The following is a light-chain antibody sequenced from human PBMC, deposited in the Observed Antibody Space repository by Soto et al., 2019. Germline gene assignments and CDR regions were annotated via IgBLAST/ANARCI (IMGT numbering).Light chain of an antibody. V-gene: IGLV1-44*01. Sequence: QAVVTQPPSASGTPGQRVTISCSGSSSNIGSNTVNWYQQLPGAAPKLLIYSSNQRPSGVPDRFSASKSGASASLAISGLQSEDEADYYCAAWDDSLNGYVFGPGTKVTVL. CDR1: SSNIGSNT. CDR3: AAWDDSLNGYV. CDR2: SSN. J-gene: IGLJ1*01.